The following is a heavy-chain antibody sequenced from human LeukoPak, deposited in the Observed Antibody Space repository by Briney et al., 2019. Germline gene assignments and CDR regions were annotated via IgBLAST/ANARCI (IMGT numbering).Heavy chain of an antibody. CDR1: GGSINVYY. CDR2: ISYSGST. D-gene: IGHD6-6*01. V-gene: IGHV4-59*01. CDR3: ARGGSRSYTSSTLDY. J-gene: IGHJ4*02. Sequence: KTSETLSLTCSVSGGSINVYYWNWNPQSPGKGLEWIGSISYSGSTNYNPSLKSRVTISMDTSKNRFSLKVSSVIAADTAMYYCARGGSRSYTSSTLDYWGQGTLVTVSS.